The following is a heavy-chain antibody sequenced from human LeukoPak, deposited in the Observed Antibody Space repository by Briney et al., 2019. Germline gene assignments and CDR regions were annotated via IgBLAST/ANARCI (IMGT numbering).Heavy chain of an antibody. CDR2: INPNSGDT. V-gene: IGHV1-2*02. CDR3: AKAGIEQWLLHFDS. D-gene: IGHD6-19*01. Sequence: ASVKVSCKASGYTFTGYYMHWVRQAPGQGLEWMGWINPNSGDTDYAQKFQDRVTLTKDTSISTAYMELSSLRSDDTAVYYCAKAGIEQWLLHFDSWGQGTLVTVPS. CDR1: GYTFTGYY. J-gene: IGHJ4*02.